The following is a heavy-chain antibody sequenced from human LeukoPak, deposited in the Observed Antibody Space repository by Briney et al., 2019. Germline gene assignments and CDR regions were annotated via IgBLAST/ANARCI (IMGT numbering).Heavy chain of an antibody. CDR2: IKQDGSEK. CDR3: ARGHVLLWFGEFHY. D-gene: IGHD3-10*01. J-gene: IGHJ4*02. Sequence: PGGSLRLSCAASGFTFSSDWMSWVRQAPGKGLEWVANIKQDGSEKYYVDSVKGRFTISRDNAKNSLYLQMNSLRAEDTAVYYCARGHVLLWFGEFHYWGQGTLVTVSS. CDR1: GFTFSSDW. V-gene: IGHV3-7*03.